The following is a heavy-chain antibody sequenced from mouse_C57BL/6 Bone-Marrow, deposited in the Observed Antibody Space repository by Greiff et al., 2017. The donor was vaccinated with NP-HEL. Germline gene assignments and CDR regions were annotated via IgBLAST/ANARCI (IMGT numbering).Heavy chain of an antibody. D-gene: IGHD2-2*01. CDR3: ARGGVTTGYWYFDV. CDR1: GYTFTSYW. V-gene: IGHV1-55*01. CDR2: IYPGSGST. J-gene: IGHJ1*03. Sequence: VQLQQPGAELVKPGASVKMSCKASGYTFTSYWITWVKQRPGQGLEWIGDIYPGSGSTNYNEKFKSKATLTVDTSSSTAYMQLSSLTSEDSAVYYCARGGVTTGYWYFDVWGTGTTVTVSS.